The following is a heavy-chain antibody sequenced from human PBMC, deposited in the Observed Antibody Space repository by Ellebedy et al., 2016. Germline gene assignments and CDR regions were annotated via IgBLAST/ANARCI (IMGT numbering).Heavy chain of an antibody. CDR1: GGSFSGYY. D-gene: IGHD5-18*01. CDR3: ARGTQYSYGYDY. J-gene: IGHJ4*02. V-gene: IGHV4-34*01. CDR2: INHSGST. Sequence: SETLSLXXAVYGGSFSGYYWSWIRQPPGKGLEWIGEINHSGSTNYNPSLKSRVTISVDTSKNQFSLKLSSVTAEDTAVYYCARGTQYSYGYDYWGQGTLVTVSS.